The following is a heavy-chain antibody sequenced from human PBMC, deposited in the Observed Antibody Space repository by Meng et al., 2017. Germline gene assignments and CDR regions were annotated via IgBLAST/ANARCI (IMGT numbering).Heavy chain of an antibody. CDR3: ARGRRGGDCSGGSCYVY. V-gene: IGHV1-2*02. J-gene: IGHJ4*02. CDR2: INPNSGGT. CDR1: GYTFTGYY. D-gene: IGHD2-15*01. Sequence: ASVKVSCKASGYTFTGYYMHWVRQAPGQGLEWMGWINPNSGGTNYAQKFQGRVTMTRDTSISTAYMELSRLRSDDTAVYYCARGRRGGDCSGGSCYVYWGQGTLVTVSS.